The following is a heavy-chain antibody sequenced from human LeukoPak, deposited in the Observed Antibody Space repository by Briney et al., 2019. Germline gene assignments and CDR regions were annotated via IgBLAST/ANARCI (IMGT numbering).Heavy chain of an antibody. CDR3: AKDLGLRAYHYYGMDV. D-gene: IGHD3-10*01. CDR1: GFTFSSYG. Sequence: GGSLRLSCAASGFTFSSYGMHWVHQAPGKGLEWVAVIWYDGSNKYYADSVKGRFTISRDNSKNTLYLQMNSLRAEDTAVYYCAKDLGLRAYHYYGMDVWGQGTTVTVSS. J-gene: IGHJ6*02. CDR2: IWYDGSNK. V-gene: IGHV3-33*06.